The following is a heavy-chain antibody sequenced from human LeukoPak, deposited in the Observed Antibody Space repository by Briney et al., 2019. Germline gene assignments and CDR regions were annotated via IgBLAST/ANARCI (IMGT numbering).Heavy chain of an antibody. D-gene: IGHD2-15*01. V-gene: IGHV3-53*01. CDR2: IYSGGST. Sequence: GGSLRLSCAASGFTVSSNYLSWVRQAPGKGLEWVSIIYSGGSTYYADSVKGRFTISRGNSKNTLYLQMNSLRAEDTAVYYCARQRRYCSGATCYSGHDYWGQGTLVIVSS. CDR3: ARQRRYCSGATCYSGHDY. CDR1: GFTVSSNY. J-gene: IGHJ4*02.